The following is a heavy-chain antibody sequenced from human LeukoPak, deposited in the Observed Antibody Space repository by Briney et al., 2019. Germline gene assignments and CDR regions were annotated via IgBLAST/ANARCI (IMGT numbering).Heavy chain of an antibody. CDR2: INHSGST. V-gene: IGHV4-34*01. J-gene: IGHJ4*02. CDR3: ARERVWFGELTPLDY. D-gene: IGHD3-10*01. Sequence: SETLSLTCAVYGGSFSGYYWSWIRQPPGKGLEWIGEINHSGSTNYNPSLKSRVTISVDTSKNQFSLKLSSVTAADTAVYYCARERVWFGELTPLDYWGQGTLVTVSS. CDR1: GGSFSGYY.